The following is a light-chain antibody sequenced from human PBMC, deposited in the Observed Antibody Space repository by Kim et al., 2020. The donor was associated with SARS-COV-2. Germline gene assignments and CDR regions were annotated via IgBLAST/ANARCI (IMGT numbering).Light chain of an antibody. J-gene: IGLJ2*01. CDR1: SLRSYY. Sequence: SSELTQDPAVSVALGQTVRITCQGDSLRSYYASWYQQKPGQAPVLVIYGKNNRPSGIPDRFSGSSSGNTASLTITGAQAEDEADYYCNSRDSRGNVVFGGGTQLTVL. CDR3: NSRDSRGNVV. CDR2: GKN. V-gene: IGLV3-19*01.